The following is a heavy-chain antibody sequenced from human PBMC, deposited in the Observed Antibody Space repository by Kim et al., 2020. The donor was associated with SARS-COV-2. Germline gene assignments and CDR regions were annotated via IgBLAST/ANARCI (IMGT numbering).Heavy chain of an antibody. CDR3: ARPGIGGYCNSTSCLYYFDY. CDR1: GGSISSISYY. J-gene: IGHJ4*02. CDR2: IYYSGST. V-gene: IGHV4-39*01. D-gene: IGHD2-2*01. Sequence: SETLSLTCTVSGGSISSISYYWGWIRQPPGKGLEWIGSIYYSGSTYYNTSLKSRVTISVDTSKNQFSLKLSSVTAADTAVYYCARPGIGGYCNSTSCLYYFDYWGQGTLVTVSS.